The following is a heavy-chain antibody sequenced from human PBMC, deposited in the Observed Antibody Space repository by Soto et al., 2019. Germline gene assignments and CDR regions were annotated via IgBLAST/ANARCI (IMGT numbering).Heavy chain of an antibody. CDR1: GFIFSSYA. CDR2: ISGSGGST. V-gene: IGHV3-23*01. CDR3: AKGRGSKSRYYFDY. Sequence: EVQLLESGGGLVQPGGSLRLSCAASGFIFSSYALGWVRQAPGKGLEWVSSISGSGGSTYYADSVKGRFIISRDSSKNTMYLQMNSLRVEDTAVYYCAKGRGSKSRYYFDYWGQGTLVTVSS. J-gene: IGHJ4*02. D-gene: IGHD4-4*01.